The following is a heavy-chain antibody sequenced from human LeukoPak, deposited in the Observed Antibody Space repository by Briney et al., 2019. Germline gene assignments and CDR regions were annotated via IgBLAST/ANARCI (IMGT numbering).Heavy chain of an antibody. D-gene: IGHD5-18*01. CDR2: ISSSRYI. CDR3: AKGWDVDTAIDF. J-gene: IGHJ4*02. Sequence: PGGSLILSCAASGFTFSSYGMHWVRQAPGKGLEWVSSISSSRYIYYADSVKGRFTISRDNAKNSLYLQMNSLRAEDTAVYYCAKGWDVDTAIDFWGQGTLVIVSS. CDR1: GFTFSSYG. V-gene: IGHV3-21*01.